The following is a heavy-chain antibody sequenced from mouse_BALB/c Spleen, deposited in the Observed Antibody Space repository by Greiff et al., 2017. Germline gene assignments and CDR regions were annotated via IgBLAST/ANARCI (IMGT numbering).Heavy chain of an antibody. CDR2: IYPGNVNT. V-gene: IGHV1S56*01. CDR3: ARGDYDDWYFDV. J-gene: IGHJ1*01. CDR1: GYTFTSYY. Sequence: QVQLQQSGPELVKPGASVRISCKASGYTFTSYYIHWVKQRPGQGLEWIGWIYPGNVNTKYNEKFKGKATLTADKSSSTAYMQLSSLTSEDSAVYFCARGDYDDWYFDVWGAGTTVTVSS. D-gene: IGHD2-4*01.